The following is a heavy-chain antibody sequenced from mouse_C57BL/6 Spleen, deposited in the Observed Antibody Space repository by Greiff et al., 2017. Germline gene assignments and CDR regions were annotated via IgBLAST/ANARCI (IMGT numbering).Heavy chain of an antibody. D-gene: IGHD2-4*01. CDR3: ARENYDYDSWFAY. V-gene: IGHV5-4*01. CDR1: GFTFSSYA. J-gene: IGHJ3*01. CDR2: ISDGGSYT. Sequence: DVMLVESGGGLVKPGGSLKLSCAASGFTFSSYAMSWVRQTPGQRLEWVATISDGGSYTYYPDNVKGRVTITRDNAKNTLYLHMDHLRSEDTAMYYCARENYDYDSWFAYWGQGTLVTASA.